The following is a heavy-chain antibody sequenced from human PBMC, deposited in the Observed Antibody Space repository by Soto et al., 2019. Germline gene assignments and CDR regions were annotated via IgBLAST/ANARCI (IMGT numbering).Heavy chain of an antibody. CDR1: GFTFRSNG. V-gene: IGHV3-30*03. Sequence: EATLRRFPAPPGFTFRSNGIHRLRQSPGKGLECVAVISYDGSNKYYADSVKGRFTISRDNSKNTLYLQMNSLSAEDPAVYYCAGRNWNDVHYWGQGALVTVSS. J-gene: IGHJ4*02. D-gene: IGHD1-1*01. CDR2: ISYDGSNK. CDR3: AGRNWNDVHY.